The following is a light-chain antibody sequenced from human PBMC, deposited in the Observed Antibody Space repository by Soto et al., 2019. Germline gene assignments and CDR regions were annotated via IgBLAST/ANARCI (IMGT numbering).Light chain of an antibody. CDR2: QDS. CDR3: QAWDSSVGV. CDR1: KLGDKY. Sequence: SYELTRPPSVSVSPGQTASITCSGDKLGDKYACWYQQKPGQSPVLVIYQDSKRPSGIPERFSGSNSGNTATLTISGTQAMDEADYYCQAWDSSVGVFGTGTKVTVL. J-gene: IGLJ1*01. V-gene: IGLV3-1*01.